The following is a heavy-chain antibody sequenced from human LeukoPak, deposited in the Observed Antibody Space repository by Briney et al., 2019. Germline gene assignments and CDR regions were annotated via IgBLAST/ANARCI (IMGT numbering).Heavy chain of an antibody. CDR3: ATIAAAVYYFDY. Sequence: GGSLRLSCAASGFTVSSYGMHWVRQAPGKGLEWVAVISYDGSNKYYADSVKGRFTISRDNSKNTLYLQMNSLRAEDTAVYYCATIAAAVYYFDYWGQGTLVTVSS. J-gene: IGHJ4*02. D-gene: IGHD6-13*01. V-gene: IGHV3-30*03. CDR2: ISYDGSNK. CDR1: GFTVSSYG.